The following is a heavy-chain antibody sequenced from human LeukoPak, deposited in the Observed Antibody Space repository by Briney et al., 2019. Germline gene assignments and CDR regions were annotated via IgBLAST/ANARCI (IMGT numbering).Heavy chain of an antibody. CDR2: IYYSGST. Sequence: SETLSLTCTVSGRSISSSSYYWGCIRQPPGRGLEWIGSIYYSGSTYYNPSLKSRVTISVDTSKNQFSLKLSSVTAADTAVYYCARHRLSNSVAPSMDVWGKGTTVTVSS. J-gene: IGHJ6*04. CDR3: ARHRLSNSVAPSMDV. D-gene: IGHD6-19*01. V-gene: IGHV4-39*01. CDR1: GRSISSSSYY.